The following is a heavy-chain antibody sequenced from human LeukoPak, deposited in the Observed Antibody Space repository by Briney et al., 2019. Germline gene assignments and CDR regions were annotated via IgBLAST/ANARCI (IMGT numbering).Heavy chain of an antibody. CDR1: EFNFFSYG. CDR2: IFTDGSTT. V-gene: IGHV3-74*01. CDR3: ARELPREVTLDY. D-gene: IGHD2-21*02. Sequence: GGSLRLSCVASEFNFFSYGMQWVRQAPGKGLVWVSRIFTDGSTTSYADSVKGRFTTSRDNAKNTLYLQMNSLRAEDTAVYYCARELPREVTLDYWGQGTLVTVSP. J-gene: IGHJ4*01.